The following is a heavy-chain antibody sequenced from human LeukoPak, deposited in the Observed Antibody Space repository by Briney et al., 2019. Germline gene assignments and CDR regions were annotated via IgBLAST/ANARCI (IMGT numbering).Heavy chain of an antibody. CDR1: GFTFSDHY. CDR2: TRNKANSYTT. CDR3: ASGSYYPEYFQH. J-gene: IGHJ1*01. Sequence: PGGSLRLSCAASGFTFSDHYMDWVRQAPGKGLEWVGRTRNKANSYTTEYAASVKGRFTISRDDSKNSLYLQMNSLKTEDTAVYYCASGSYYPEYFQHWGQGTTVTVSS. D-gene: IGHD1-26*01. V-gene: IGHV3-72*01.